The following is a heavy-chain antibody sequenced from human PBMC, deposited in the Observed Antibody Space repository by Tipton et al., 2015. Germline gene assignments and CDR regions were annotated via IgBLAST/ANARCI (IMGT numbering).Heavy chain of an antibody. D-gene: IGHD6-13*01. Sequence: TLSLTCTVSGGSISGSSYYWAWIRQPPGKGLEWIGHIYYTGNTYYTSSLKSRVTISVDTSKNQFSLKLSSVTAADTAVYYCARVKTPYSSRWYQIYFDYWGQGTLVTVSS. CDR3: ARVKTPYSSRWYQIYFDY. V-gene: IGHV4-39*07. CDR1: GGSISGSSYY. J-gene: IGHJ4*02. CDR2: IYYTGNT.